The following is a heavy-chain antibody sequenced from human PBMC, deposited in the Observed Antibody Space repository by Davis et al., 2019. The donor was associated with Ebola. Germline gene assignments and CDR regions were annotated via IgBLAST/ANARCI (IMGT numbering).Heavy chain of an antibody. J-gene: IGHJ4*02. CDR2: IVSTSYM. CDR3: ARHRGSGYYGAIDF. D-gene: IGHD5-12*01. V-gene: IGHV3-21*01. CDR1: ASTFSSYR. Sequence: GGSLRLSCEVSASTFSSYRMNWVRQAPGKGLEWVSSIVSTSYMYYADSVKGRFTISRDNAKNTLYLQMNSLRAEDTAVYFCARHRGSGYYGAIDFWGQGTLVTVSS.